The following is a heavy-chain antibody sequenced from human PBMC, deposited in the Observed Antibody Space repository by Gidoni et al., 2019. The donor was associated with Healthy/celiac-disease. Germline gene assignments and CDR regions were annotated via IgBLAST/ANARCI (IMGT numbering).Heavy chain of an antibody. CDR3: ANYDFWSPSHYYYYMDV. CDR1: GFPFSSYA. V-gene: IGHV3-23*01. Sequence: EVQLLESGGGLVQPGGSLRLSCAASGFPFSSYAMSWVRQAPGKGLEWVSAISGSGGSTYYADSVKGRFTISRDNSKNTLYLQMNSLRAEVTAVYYCANYDFWSPSHYYYYMDVWGKGTTVTVSS. D-gene: IGHD3-3*01. J-gene: IGHJ6*03. CDR2: ISGSGGST.